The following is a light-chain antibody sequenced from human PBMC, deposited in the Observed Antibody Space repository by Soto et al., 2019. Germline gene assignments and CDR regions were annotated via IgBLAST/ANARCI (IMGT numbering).Light chain of an antibody. V-gene: IGKV3-20*01. Sequence: PGDRATLSCRASQSVSSYLAWYQQKPGQAPRLLIYGASSRATGIPDRFSGSESGTDFTLTINSLEPEDFAAYYCQQYGSSPRTFGQGTKVDIK. CDR2: GAS. J-gene: IGKJ1*01. CDR3: QQYGSSPRT. CDR1: QSVSSY.